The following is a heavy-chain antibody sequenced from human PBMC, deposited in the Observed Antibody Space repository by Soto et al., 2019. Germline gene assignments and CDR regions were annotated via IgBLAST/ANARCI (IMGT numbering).Heavy chain of an antibody. CDR1: GFTFSMYS. CDR2: IPQDGVDG. J-gene: IGHJ6*02. Sequence: DVKLVESGGGLVQPGDSLRLSCEVSGFTFSMYSMSWVRQSPGKGLEWVAKIPQDGVDGHYADSVKGRFIISRDNDKNSLHLQLNYLRAEDTAVYYCARDHLILPAHDFFYGSDVWGRGATVTVSS. V-gene: IGHV3-7*03. CDR3: ARDHLILPAHDFFYGSDV. D-gene: IGHD2-21*02.